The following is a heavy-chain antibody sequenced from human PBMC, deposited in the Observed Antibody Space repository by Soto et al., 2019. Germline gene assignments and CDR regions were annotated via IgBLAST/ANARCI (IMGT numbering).Heavy chain of an antibody. Sequence: EVQLVESGGGLVQPGGYLSLSCAASGFTFSDYWMHWVRHAQGKGLEWVSRLKRDGSTTNYADSVKCRFTISRDNAKNTLYLEMNSLGGEDTADYDCARGAFNYYYVDVWGKGTTVTVSS. J-gene: IGHJ6*03. CDR1: GFTFSDYW. CDR2: LKRDGSTT. V-gene: IGHV3-74*01. CDR3: ARGAFNYYYVDV.